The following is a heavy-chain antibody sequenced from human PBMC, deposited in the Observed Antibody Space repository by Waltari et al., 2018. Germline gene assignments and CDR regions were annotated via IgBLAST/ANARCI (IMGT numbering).Heavy chain of an antibody. J-gene: IGHJ4*02. D-gene: IGHD3-10*01. CDR2: IRGSGGDT. Sequence: EVQLLESGGGLVQPGGALGLSCAASGFTFSGYTMTWVRQAPGKGLEWVSTIRGSGGDTYYADSVKGRFTISRDNSRNTLYLQMNTLRAGDTAVYYCAKSLGDTYGRYPMDYWGQGTLVTVSS. CDR1: GFTFSGYT. CDR3: AKSLGDTYGRYPMDY. V-gene: IGHV3-23*01.